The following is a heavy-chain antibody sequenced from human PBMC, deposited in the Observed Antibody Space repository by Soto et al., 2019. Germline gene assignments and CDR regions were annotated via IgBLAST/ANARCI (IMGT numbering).Heavy chain of an antibody. D-gene: IGHD6-19*01. J-gene: IGHJ3*02. CDR3: AGQRQGGGWLLDAFDI. CDR1: GGSISSSAYY. V-gene: IGHV4-39*01. CDR2: VYYRGST. Sequence: QLQLQEPGPGLVKPSETLSLTCTVSGGSISSSAYYWGWIRQPPGKGLEWFGRVYYRGSTYYNPSLKSRVTLSVDTSKNQFSLELTSGTAADTAVYYCAGQRQGGGWLLDAFDICGQGTVVPVSS.